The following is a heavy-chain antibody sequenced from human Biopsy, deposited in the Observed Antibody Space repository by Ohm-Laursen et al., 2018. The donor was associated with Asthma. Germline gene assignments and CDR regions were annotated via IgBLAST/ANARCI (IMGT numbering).Heavy chain of an antibody. CDR3: VRGSSSWHHGPFHYYYGLDV. V-gene: IGHV4-39*01. J-gene: IGHJ6*02. CDR2: IYYSGTT. CDR1: SGSGGYMRSGNYY. Sequence: SDTLSLTCSLSSGSGGYMRSGNYYWGWIRQPPGKGLEWIGSIYYSGTTYYNPSLVSRLTGSADTSKNQFSLKLTSVTAADTAVYYCVRGSSSWHHGPFHYYYGLDVWGQGTTATVSS. D-gene: IGHD6-13*01.